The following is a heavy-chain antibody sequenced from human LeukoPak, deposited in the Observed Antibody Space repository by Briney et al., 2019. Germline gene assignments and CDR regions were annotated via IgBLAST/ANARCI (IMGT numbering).Heavy chain of an antibody. CDR1: GGSISSYY. D-gene: IGHD3-10*01. J-gene: IGHJ6*04. Sequence: SETLSLTCTVSGGSISSYYWSWIRQPPGKGLEWIGYIYYSGSTNYNPSLKSRVTISVDTSKNQCSLKLSSVTAADTAVYYCARRLYGRMDVWGKGTTVTVSS. V-gene: IGHV4-59*01. CDR2: IYYSGST. CDR3: ARRLYGRMDV.